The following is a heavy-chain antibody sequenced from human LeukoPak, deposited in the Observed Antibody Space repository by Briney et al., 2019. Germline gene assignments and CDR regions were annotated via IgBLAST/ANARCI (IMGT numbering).Heavy chain of an antibody. CDR2: IHSSEGT. D-gene: IGHD4-17*01. CDR3: ARHVYGEGMVV. J-gene: IGHJ6*04. Sequence: SESLSLTCTVSGGSLNGYYWGWIRQPPGKGLECIGYIHSSEGTAHNASLKSRLTISLDTSKNQFSLTLSSVTAADTAVYYCARHVYGEGMVVWGKGTTVTVSS. CDR1: GGSLNGYY. V-gene: IGHV4-59*08.